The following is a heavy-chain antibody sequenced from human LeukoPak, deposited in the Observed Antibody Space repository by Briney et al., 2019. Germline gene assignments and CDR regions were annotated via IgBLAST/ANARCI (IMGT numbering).Heavy chain of an antibody. Sequence: PPASVKVSCKASGSTFTSSAVQWVRQARGQRLEWIGWIVVGSGNTNYAQKFQERVTITRDMSTSTAYMELSSLRSEDTAVYYCARGTIFGVVIMNHMDVWGKGTTVTVSS. D-gene: IGHD3-3*01. CDR2: IVVGSGNT. V-gene: IGHV1-58*01. CDR1: GSTFTSSA. J-gene: IGHJ6*03. CDR3: ARGTIFGVVIMNHMDV.